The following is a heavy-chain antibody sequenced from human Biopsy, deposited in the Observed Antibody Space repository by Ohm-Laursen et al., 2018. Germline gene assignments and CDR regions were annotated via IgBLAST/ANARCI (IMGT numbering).Heavy chain of an antibody. J-gene: IGHJ5*02. D-gene: IGHD6-13*01. Sequence: SSVKVSCKPSGGTFNSYVITWVRQAPGQGLEWMGRIIPTFDTPTYAPDFQGRVTFTADKSTGTATLDLRSLTSEDTAVYYCAGGAAKGYPYDHWGQGTLVTVSS. CDR2: IIPTFDTP. CDR1: GGTFNSYV. V-gene: IGHV1-69*06. CDR3: AGGAAKGYPYDH.